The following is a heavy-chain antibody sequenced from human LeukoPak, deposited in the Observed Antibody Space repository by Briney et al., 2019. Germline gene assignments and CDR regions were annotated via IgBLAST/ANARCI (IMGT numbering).Heavy chain of an antibody. Sequence: GGSLRLSCAASGFTFSSYSMNWVRQAPGKGLEWVSSISSSSSYIYYADSVKGRFTISRDNAKNSLYLQMNSLRAEDTAVYYCARDYNWGGYYYGMDVWGQGTTLTVSS. CDR1: GFTFSSYS. J-gene: IGHJ6*02. D-gene: IGHD7-27*01. CDR3: ARDYNWGGYYYGMDV. V-gene: IGHV3-21*01. CDR2: ISSSSSYI.